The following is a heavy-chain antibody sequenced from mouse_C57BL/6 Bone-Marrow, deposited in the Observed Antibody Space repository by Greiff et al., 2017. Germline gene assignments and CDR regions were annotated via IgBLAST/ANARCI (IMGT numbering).Heavy chain of an antibody. CDR1: GFNIKDDY. D-gene: IGHD1-1*01. V-gene: IGHV14-4*01. J-gene: IGHJ1*03. Sequence: VQLQQSGAELVRPGASVKLSCTASGFNIKDDYMHWVKQRPEQGLEWIGWIDPENGDTEYASKFQGKATITADTSSNTAYLQLSSLTSEDTAVYYCTTYYGSPWYFDVWGTGTTVTVSS. CDR3: TTYYGSPWYFDV. CDR2: IDPENGDT.